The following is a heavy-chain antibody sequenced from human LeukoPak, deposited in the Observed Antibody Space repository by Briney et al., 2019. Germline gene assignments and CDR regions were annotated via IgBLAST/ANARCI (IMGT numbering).Heavy chain of an antibody. Sequence: ASVKVSCKASGYTFTSYYMHWVRQAPGQGLEWMGIIYPGGGSTTYAQKFQGRVTMTSDTSTSTVYMELSSLTSEDTAVYYCARDSAQTGGLDYWGQGTLVTVSS. CDR2: IYPGGGST. CDR1: GYTFTSYY. J-gene: IGHJ4*02. CDR3: ARDSAQTGGLDY. V-gene: IGHV1-46*01. D-gene: IGHD7-27*01.